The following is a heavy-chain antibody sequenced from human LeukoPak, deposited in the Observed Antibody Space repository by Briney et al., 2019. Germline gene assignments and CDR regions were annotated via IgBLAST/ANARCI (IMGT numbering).Heavy chain of an antibody. CDR3: ARGRGVLAAAGQLFDY. Sequence: ASVKVSCKSSGYTFTDYYIHWVRQAPGQGLEWMGWINPNDAGTDYAQKFRGRVTMTRDTSITTVYVELSSLRSDDTAVYYCARGRGVLAAAGQLFDYWGQGTLVTVSS. J-gene: IGHJ4*02. V-gene: IGHV1-2*02. CDR1: GYTFTDYY. D-gene: IGHD6-13*01. CDR2: INPNDAGT.